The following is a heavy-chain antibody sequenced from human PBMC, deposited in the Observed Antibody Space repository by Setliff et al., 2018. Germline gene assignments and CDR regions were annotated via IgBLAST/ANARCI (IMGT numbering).Heavy chain of an antibody. CDR3: AREVNDNFWSGYLYYYGMDV. CDR1: GFTVSSYW. D-gene: IGHD3-3*01. CDR2: INSDGSST. Sequence: GGSLRLSCAASGFTVSSYWMHWVRQAPGKGLVWVSRINSDGSSTSYADSVKGRVTLSRDNAKNTLYLQMNSLRAEYTAVYYCAREVNDNFWSGYLYYYGMDVWGQGTTVTVSS. J-gene: IGHJ6*02. V-gene: IGHV3-74*01.